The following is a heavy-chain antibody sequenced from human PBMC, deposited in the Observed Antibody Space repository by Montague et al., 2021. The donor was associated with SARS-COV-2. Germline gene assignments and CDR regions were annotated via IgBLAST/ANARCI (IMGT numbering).Heavy chain of an antibody. CDR3: ARMVAVTTSFDY. CDR1: GFSLSTSGMC. Sequence: PALGKPTQTLTLTCTFSGFSLSTSGMCVSWIRQPPGKALEWLARXXWGDDKYYSTSLKTRLTISKDTSKNQVVLTMTNMDPVDTATYYCARMVAVTTSFDYWGQGTLVTVSS. D-gene: IGHD4-17*01. V-gene: IGHV2-70*11. CDR2: XXWGDDK. J-gene: IGHJ4*02.